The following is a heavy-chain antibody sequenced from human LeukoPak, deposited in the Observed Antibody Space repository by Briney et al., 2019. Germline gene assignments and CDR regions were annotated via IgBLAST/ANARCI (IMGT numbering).Heavy chain of an antibody. CDR2: ISSSSSTI. CDR1: GFTFSSYE. Sequence: GGSLRLSCAASGFTFSSYEMNWVRQAPGKGLEWVSYISSSSSTIYYADSVKGRFTISRDNAKNSLYLQMNSLRAEDTAVYYCAREGRYSSYAFDIWGQGTMVTVSS. V-gene: IGHV3-48*01. J-gene: IGHJ3*02. CDR3: AREGRYSSYAFDI. D-gene: IGHD6-13*01.